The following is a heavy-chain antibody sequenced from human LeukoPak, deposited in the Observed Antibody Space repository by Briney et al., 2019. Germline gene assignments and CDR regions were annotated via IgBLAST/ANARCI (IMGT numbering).Heavy chain of an antibody. J-gene: IGHJ4*02. CDR2: ISGTGGST. D-gene: IGHD6-13*01. CDR3: ARSIPYGTTWYGRSDY. V-gene: IGHV3-23*01. CDR1: GFSFNNFG. Sequence: GGSLRLSCVASGFSFNNFGMSWVRQAPGKGLEWVSSISGTGGSTHYADSVKGRFTISRDNALNSLYLQMNSLRAEDTAIYYCARSIPYGTTWYGRSDYWGQGTLVTVSS.